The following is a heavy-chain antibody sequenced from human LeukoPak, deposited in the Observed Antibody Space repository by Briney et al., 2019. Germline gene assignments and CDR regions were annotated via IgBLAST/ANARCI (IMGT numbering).Heavy chain of an antibody. Sequence: SETLSLTGAVYGGSFSGYYWSWIRQPPGKGLEWIGEIYHSGSTNYNPSLKSRVTISVDKSKNQFSLKLSSVTAADTAVYYCARKYSSSWDSPFDYWGQGTLVTVSS. CDR3: ARKYSSSWDSPFDY. J-gene: IGHJ4*02. D-gene: IGHD6-13*01. CDR1: GGSFSGYY. CDR2: IYHSGST. V-gene: IGHV4-34*01.